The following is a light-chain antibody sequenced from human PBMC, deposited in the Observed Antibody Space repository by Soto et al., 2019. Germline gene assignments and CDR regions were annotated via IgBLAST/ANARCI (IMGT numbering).Light chain of an antibody. Sequence: EIVLTQSPATLSLSPGERATLSCRASQSISNYLAWYQQKLGQAPRLLIYDASNRATGIPARFSGSGSGTDFTLTNSSLEPEDFAVYYCQQRTNPLTFGGGTKVEVK. J-gene: IGKJ4*01. V-gene: IGKV3-11*01. CDR3: QQRTNPLT. CDR2: DAS. CDR1: QSISNY.